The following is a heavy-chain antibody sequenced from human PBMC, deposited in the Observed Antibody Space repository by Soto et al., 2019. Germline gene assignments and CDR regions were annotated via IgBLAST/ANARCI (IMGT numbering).Heavy chain of an antibody. D-gene: IGHD2-15*01. CDR2: INNSGRT. J-gene: IGHJ5*02. Sequence: QVRLQQWGAGLLKPSETLSLTCAVYGGSFSGYYWSWIRKPPGKGLEWIGEINNSGRTNYTPSLKSRVTISVDTSKNQFSLKLSSVTAADTAVYYCARSRMRARRGGWFDPWGQGTLVTVSS. CDR3: ARSRMRARRGGWFDP. CDR1: GGSFSGYY. V-gene: IGHV4-34*01.